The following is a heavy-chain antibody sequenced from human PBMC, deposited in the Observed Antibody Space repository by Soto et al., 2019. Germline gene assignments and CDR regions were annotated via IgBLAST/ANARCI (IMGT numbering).Heavy chain of an antibody. D-gene: IGHD6-13*01. CDR2: ISGYNGNT. J-gene: IGHJ6*02. Sequence: ASVKVSCKASGYTFTNYGFSWVRQAPGQGLEWMGWISGYNGNTKYAEKFQGRVTMTTDTSTSTAHMELRSLRSDDTAVYYCARVGKAPYYYYGMDVWGQGTAGTVS. V-gene: IGHV1-18*01. CDR1: GYTFTNYG. CDR3: ARVGKAPYYYYGMDV.